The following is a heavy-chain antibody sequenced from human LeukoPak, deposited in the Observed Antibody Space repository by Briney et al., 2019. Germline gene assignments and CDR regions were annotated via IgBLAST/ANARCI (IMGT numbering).Heavy chain of an antibody. CDR3: AREASSGYYYRYFQH. CDR1: GFTFSSYS. Sequence: GGSLRLSCAASGFTFSSYSMNWVRQAPGKGLEWASYISSSSSTIYYADSVKGRFTISRDNAKNSLYLQMNSLRAEDTAVYYCAREASSGYYYRYFQHWGQGTLVTVSS. CDR2: ISSSSSTI. D-gene: IGHD3-22*01. J-gene: IGHJ1*01. V-gene: IGHV3-48*01.